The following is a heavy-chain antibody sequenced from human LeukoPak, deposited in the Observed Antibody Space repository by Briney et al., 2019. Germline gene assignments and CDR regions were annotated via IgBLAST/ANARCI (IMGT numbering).Heavy chain of an antibody. D-gene: IGHD3-3*01. V-gene: IGHV3-7*01. CDR1: GFIFTNYF. J-gene: IGHJ4*02. CDR2: IKHDGSEK. CDR3: ATDRGWRTSGYYLYYFEY. Sequence: GGSLRLSCAASGFIFTNYFMSWVRQAPGKGLEWVASIKHDGSEKYYVDSMRGRFTISRDNTMNSLYLQMSSLRAEDTAVYYCATDRGWRTSGYYLYYFEYWGQGTLVTVSS.